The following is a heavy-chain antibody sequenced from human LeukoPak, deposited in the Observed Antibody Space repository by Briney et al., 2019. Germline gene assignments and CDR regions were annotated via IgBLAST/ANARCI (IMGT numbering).Heavy chain of an antibody. CDR1: GFMFSSNW. CDR2: IKQDGSDK. V-gene: IGHV3-7*03. Sequence: GGSLRLSCAASGFMFSSNWMSWVRLAPGKGLEWVANIKQDGSDKYYLTSVRGRFTISRDNAKNSLFLQMNSLRVEDTAVYYCARGGGHLDCWGQGTLVTVSS. J-gene: IGHJ4*02. D-gene: IGHD4-23*01. CDR3: ARGGGHLDC.